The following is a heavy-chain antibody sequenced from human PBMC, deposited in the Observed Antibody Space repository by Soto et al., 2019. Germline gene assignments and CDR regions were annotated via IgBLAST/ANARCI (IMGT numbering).Heavy chain of an antibody. J-gene: IGHJ5*02. D-gene: IGHD3-22*01. Sequence: EVQLVESGGGLVQPGGSLTLSCAASGFTFSSYWMHWVRQAPGKGLVWVSRINSDGSSTSYADSVKGRFTISRDNATNQLYLQMNSLRAEDTSVYYCARDTDSSGYRAFYPWGQVTLVTVSS. CDR2: INSDGSST. V-gene: IGHV3-74*01. CDR1: GFTFSSYW. CDR3: ARDTDSSGYRAFYP.